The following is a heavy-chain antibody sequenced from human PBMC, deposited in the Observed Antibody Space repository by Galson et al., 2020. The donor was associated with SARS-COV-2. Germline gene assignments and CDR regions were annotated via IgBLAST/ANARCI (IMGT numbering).Heavy chain of an antibody. CDR3: ARDTYCSSTSCDYYYSYGMEV. CDR1: GFTFSSYW. Sequence: GGSLRLSCAASGFTFSSYWMSCVRQAPGKGLECVANIKQDGSEKYYVDSVKGRFTISRDNAKNSLYLQMNSLRAEDTAVYYCARDTYCSSTSCDYYYSYGMEVWGQGTTVTVAS. CDR2: IKQDGSEK. J-gene: IGHJ6*02. D-gene: IGHD2-2*01. V-gene: IGHV3-7*01.